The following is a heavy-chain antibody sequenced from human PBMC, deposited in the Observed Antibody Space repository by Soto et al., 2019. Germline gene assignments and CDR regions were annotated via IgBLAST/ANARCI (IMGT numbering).Heavy chain of an antibody. Sequence: SETLSLTCTVSGGSISSYYWSWIRQPPGKGLEWIGYIYYSGSTNYNPSLKSRVTISVDTSKNQFSLKLSSVTAADTAVYYCARGWGGYYYYGMDVWGQGTTVTVSS. CDR3: ARGWGGYYYYGMDV. CDR1: GGSISSYY. CDR2: IYYSGST. V-gene: IGHV4-59*01. D-gene: IGHD7-27*01. J-gene: IGHJ6*02.